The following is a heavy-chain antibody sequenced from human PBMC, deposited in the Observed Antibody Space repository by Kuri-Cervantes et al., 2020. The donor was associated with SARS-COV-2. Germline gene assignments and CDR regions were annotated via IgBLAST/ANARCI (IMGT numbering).Heavy chain of an antibody. CDR1: GGSISSSSYY. CDR3: ARKKYIPGIAAARHNYYMDV. J-gene: IGHJ6*03. D-gene: IGHD6-13*01. Sequence: SETLSLTCTVSGGSISSSSYYWGWIRQPPGKGLEWIGSIYYSGSTCYNPSLKSRVTISVDTSKNQFSLKLSSVTAADTAVYYCARKKYIPGIAAARHNYYMDVWGKGTTVTVSS. V-gene: IGHV4-39*01. CDR2: IYYSGST.